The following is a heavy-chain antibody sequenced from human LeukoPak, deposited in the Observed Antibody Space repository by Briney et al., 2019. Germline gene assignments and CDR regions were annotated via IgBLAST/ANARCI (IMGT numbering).Heavy chain of an antibody. CDR1: GFTFSSYS. J-gene: IGHJ3*02. D-gene: IGHD6-19*01. Sequence: GGSLRLSCAASGFTFSSYSMNWVRQAPGKGLEWVSSISSSSSYIYYADSVKGRFTISRDNAKNSLYLQMSSLRAEDTAVYYCARDWVAVAGITGGDAFDIWGQGTMVTVSS. CDR3: ARDWVAVAGITGGDAFDI. CDR2: ISSSSSYI. V-gene: IGHV3-21*01.